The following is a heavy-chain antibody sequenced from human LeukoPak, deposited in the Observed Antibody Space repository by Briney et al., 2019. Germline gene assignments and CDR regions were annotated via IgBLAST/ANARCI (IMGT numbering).Heavy chain of an antibody. CDR2: IKQDGSEK. D-gene: IGHD3-10*01. V-gene: IGHV3-7*01. CDR1: GFTLSSYW. J-gene: IGHJ4*02. CDR3: AREYYYGSGSYGY. Sequence: GGSLRLSCAASGFTLSSYWMAWVRQAPGKGLEWVANIKQDGSEKYSVDSVKGRFTISRDNTKNSLYLQMNSLRAEDTAVYYCAREYYYGSGSYGYWGQGTLVTVSS.